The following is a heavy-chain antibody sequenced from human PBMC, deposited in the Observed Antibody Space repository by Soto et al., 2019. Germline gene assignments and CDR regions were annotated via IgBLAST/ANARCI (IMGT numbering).Heavy chain of an antibody. V-gene: IGHV1-69*13. CDR1: GGTFSSYA. Sequence: GASVKVSCKASGGTFSSYAISWVRQAPGQGLEWMGGIIPIFGTANYAQKFQGRVTITADESTSTAYMELSSLRSEDTAVYYCARDGTYYYDSSGYYYFDYWGQGTLVTVSS. J-gene: IGHJ4*02. CDR2: IIPIFGTA. D-gene: IGHD3-22*01. CDR3: ARDGTYYYDSSGYYYFDY.